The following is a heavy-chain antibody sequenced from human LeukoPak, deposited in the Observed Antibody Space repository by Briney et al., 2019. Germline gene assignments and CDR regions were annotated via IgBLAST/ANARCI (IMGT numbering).Heavy chain of an antibody. D-gene: IGHD6-6*01. J-gene: IGHJ4*02. CDR1: GGSFSGYY. Sequence: SETLSLTCAVYGGSFSGYYWSWIRQPPGKGLEWIGEINHSGSTNYNPSLKSRVTISVDTSKNQFSLKLSSVTAAETAVYYCARDTSSIFDYWGQGTLVTVSS. CDR2: INHSGST. V-gene: IGHV4-34*01. CDR3: ARDTSSIFDY.